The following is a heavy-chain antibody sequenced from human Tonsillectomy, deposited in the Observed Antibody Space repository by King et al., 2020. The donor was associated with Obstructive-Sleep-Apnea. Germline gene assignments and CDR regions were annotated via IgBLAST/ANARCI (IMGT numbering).Heavy chain of an antibody. Sequence: QLVQSGGGVVQPGRSLRLSCAASGFTFSSYAMHWVRQAPGKGLEWVAVISYDGSNKYYADSVKGRFTISRDNSKNTLYLQMNSLRAEDTAVYYCARERGASGSDCFDYWGQGTLVTVSS. J-gene: IGHJ4*02. CDR2: ISYDGSNK. CDR3: ARERGASGSDCFDY. D-gene: IGHD3-10*01. V-gene: IGHV3-30-3*01. CDR1: GFTFSSYA.